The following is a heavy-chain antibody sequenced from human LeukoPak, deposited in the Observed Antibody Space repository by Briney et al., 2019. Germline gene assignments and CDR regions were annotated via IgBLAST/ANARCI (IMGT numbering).Heavy chain of an antibody. J-gene: IGHJ3*02. CDR3: AKDKDFWSGPDSAVFDT. CDR2: ISWNSGSI. Sequence: GGSLRLSCEASGFTFDDYAMHWVRHVPGRGPEWVSGISWNSGSIGYADSVRGRFTISRDNAKNSLYLQMNSLRVEDTALYYCAKDKDFWSGPDSAVFDTWGQGAMVTVSS. V-gene: IGHV3-9*01. D-gene: IGHD3-3*01. CDR1: GFTFDDYA.